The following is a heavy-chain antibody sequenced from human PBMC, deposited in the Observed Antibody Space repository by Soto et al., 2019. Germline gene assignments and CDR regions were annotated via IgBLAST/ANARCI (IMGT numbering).Heavy chain of an antibody. Sequence: EVQLVESGGGLVQPGGSLKLSCAVSGFTFSGSAMHWVRQASGKGLEWVGRISSKSNSYATAYAASVKGRFTISRDDSKNAAYLHMNSLKTADTAVYDGTRGYGDYVRDYWVQGTLVTVSS. D-gene: IGHD4-17*01. V-gene: IGHV3-73*01. CDR1: GFTFSGSA. CDR2: ISSKSNSYAT. CDR3: TRGYGDYVRDY. J-gene: IGHJ4*02.